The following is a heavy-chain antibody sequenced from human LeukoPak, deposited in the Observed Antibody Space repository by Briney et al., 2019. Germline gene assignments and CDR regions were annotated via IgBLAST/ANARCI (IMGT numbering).Heavy chain of an antibody. CDR3: ARSLRFLEWLSSNWFDP. CDR1: GGSISSSSYY. J-gene: IGHJ5*02. V-gene: IGHV4-39*07. Sequence: SETLSLTCTVSGGSISSSSYYWGWIRQPPRKGLEGIWRIYYSGSTYYNPSLKSRVTISVDTSKNQFSLKLSSVTAADTAVYYCARSLRFLEWLSSNWFDPWGQGTLVTVSS. CDR2: IYYSGST. D-gene: IGHD3-3*01.